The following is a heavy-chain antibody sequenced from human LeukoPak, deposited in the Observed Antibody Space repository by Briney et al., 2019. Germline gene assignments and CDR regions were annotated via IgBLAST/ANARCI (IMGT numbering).Heavy chain of an antibody. CDR1: GFTFSSYG. CDR3: ARDTLTLGSYSGYEFVRGALDI. D-gene: IGHD5-12*01. V-gene: IGHV3-30*03. J-gene: IGHJ3*02. CDR2: ISYDGNNK. Sequence: PGGSLRLSCAASGFTFSSYGMHWVRQAPSKGLEWVALISYDGNNKYYADSVKGRFTISRDDSKNTLYVQMNSLRPEDTAVYYCARDTLTLGSYSGYEFVRGALDIWGRGTMVAVSS.